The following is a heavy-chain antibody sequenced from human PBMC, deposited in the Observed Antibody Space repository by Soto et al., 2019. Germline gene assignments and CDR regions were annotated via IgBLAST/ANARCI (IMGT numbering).Heavy chain of an antibody. D-gene: IGHD3-3*01. J-gene: IGHJ4*02. CDR1: GFTFDDYA. Sequence: GGSLRLSCAASGFTFDDYAMHWVRQAPGKDLEWVSGISWNSGSIGYADSVKGRFTISRDNAKNSLYLQMNSLRAEDSVLYYCAKAGFWSGYYSLVDYWGQGTLVTVPQ. CDR3: AKAGFWSGYYSLVDY. CDR2: ISWNSGSI. V-gene: IGHV3-9*01.